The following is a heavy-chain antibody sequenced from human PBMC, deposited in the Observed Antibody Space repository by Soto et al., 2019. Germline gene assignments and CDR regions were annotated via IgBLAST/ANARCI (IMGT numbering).Heavy chain of an antibody. CDR1: GGSFSGYY. CDR2: INHSGST. CDR3: ARNSDPGVASVVAATGGWDY. V-gene: IGHV4-34*01. Sequence: SETLSLTCAVYGGSFSGYYWSWIRQPPGKGLEWIGEINHSGSTNYNPSLKSRVTISVDTSKNQFSLKLSSVTAADTAVYYFARNSDPGVASVVAATGGWDYWGQGTLVTVSS. D-gene: IGHD2-15*01. J-gene: IGHJ4*02.